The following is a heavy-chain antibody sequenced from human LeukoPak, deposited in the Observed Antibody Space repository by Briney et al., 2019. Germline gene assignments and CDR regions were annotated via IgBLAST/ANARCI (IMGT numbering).Heavy chain of an antibody. V-gene: IGHV1-18*01. D-gene: IGHD3-9*01. CDR1: GYTFTSYG. J-gene: IGHJ6*02. CDR3: VRDDVGPELRYFDWLLRDYYGMDV. CDR2: ISAYNGNT. Sequence: AASVKVSCKASGYTFTSYGISWVRQAPGQGLEWMGWISAYNGNTNYAQKLQGRVTMTTDTSTSTAYMELRSLRSDDTAVYYCVRDDVGPELRYFDWLLRDYYGMDVWGQGTTVTVSS.